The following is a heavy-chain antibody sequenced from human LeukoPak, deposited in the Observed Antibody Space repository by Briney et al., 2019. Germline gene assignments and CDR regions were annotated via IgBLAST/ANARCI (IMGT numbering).Heavy chain of an antibody. V-gene: IGHV1-2*02. D-gene: IGHD1-26*01. J-gene: IGHJ3*02. CDR1: GYTFTGYY. Sequence: ASVKVSCKASGYTFTGYYMHWVRQAPGQGLEWMGWINPNSGGTNYAQKFQGRVTMTRDMSTSTVYMELSSLRSEDTAVYYCARDQEVGSTQGADAFDIWGQGTMVTVSS. CDR3: ARDQEVGSTQGADAFDI. CDR2: INPNSGGT.